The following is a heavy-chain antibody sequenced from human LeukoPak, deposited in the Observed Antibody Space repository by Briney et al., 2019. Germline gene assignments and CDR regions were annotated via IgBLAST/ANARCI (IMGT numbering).Heavy chain of an antibody. J-gene: IGHJ4*02. V-gene: IGHV1-24*01. D-gene: IGHD6-13*01. Sequence: GASVKLSCQVSGYTLTQLSMHWVRPAPGTGLEWLGGFDPDDGETIYAQKFQGRVTMTEDTSTDTAYMALSSLRSEDTAVYYCATVKIAAAGFFFDYWGQGTLVTVS. CDR3: ATVKIAAAGFFFDY. CDR2: FDPDDGET. CDR1: GYTLTQLS.